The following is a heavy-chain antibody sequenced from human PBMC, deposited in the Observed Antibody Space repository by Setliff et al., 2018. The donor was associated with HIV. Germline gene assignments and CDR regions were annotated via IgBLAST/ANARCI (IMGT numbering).Heavy chain of an antibody. Sequence: GGSLRLSCAASGFPFSGSAIHWVRRASGKGLEWVGRIKTQPSNYATAYGASMEGRFTISRDDSKSTAYLQLSSLKVDDTAVYYCARDRHCSRGICYEPNWFDPWGQGTLVTVSS. CDR3: ARDRHCSRGICYEPNWFDP. D-gene: IGHD2-15*01. CDR2: IKTQPSNYAT. J-gene: IGHJ5*02. CDR1: GFPFSGSA. V-gene: IGHV3-73*01.